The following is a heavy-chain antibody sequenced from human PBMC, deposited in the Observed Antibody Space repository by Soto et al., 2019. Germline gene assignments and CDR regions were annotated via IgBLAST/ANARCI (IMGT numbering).Heavy chain of an antibody. Sequence: ASVKVSCKASGYTFTGYYIHWVRQAPGQGLEWVGEIGPKSGDTRYAQKFQGRVTMTKDTSITTVYMELSNLSPDDTAVYYCARGRSGELVVFYWGQGTLVTVSS. J-gene: IGHJ4*02. CDR3: ARGRSGELVVFY. CDR1: GYTFTGYY. V-gene: IGHV1-2*02. CDR2: IGPKSGDT. D-gene: IGHD1-7*01.